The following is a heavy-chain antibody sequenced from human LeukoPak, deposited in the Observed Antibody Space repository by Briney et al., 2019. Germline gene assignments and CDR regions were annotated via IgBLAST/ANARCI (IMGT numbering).Heavy chain of an antibody. CDR2: ISGSGGST. CDR3: AKVTSGSYTFDY. CDR1: GFTFSSYA. Sequence: GASLRLSCAASGFTFSSYAMSWVRPAPGKGLEWVSAISGSGGSTYYEDSVKGRFTISRDNSKTTLYLQMNSLRAEDTAVYYCAKVTSGSYTFDYWGQGTLVTVSS. D-gene: IGHD1-26*01. J-gene: IGHJ4*02. V-gene: IGHV3-23*01.